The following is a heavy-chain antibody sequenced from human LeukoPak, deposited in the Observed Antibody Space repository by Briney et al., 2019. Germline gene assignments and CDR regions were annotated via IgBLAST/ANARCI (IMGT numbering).Heavy chain of an antibody. Sequence: SETLSLTCAVSDGSISSSNWWSWVRQPPGKGLEWIGEIYHSGSTNYNPSLKSRVTISVDKSKNQFSLKLSSVTAADTAVYYCARGYCSSTSCYAMNYGMDVWGQGTTVTVSS. D-gene: IGHD2-2*01. CDR1: DGSISSSNW. CDR2: IYHSGST. CDR3: ARGYCSSTSCYAMNYGMDV. J-gene: IGHJ6*02. V-gene: IGHV4-4*02.